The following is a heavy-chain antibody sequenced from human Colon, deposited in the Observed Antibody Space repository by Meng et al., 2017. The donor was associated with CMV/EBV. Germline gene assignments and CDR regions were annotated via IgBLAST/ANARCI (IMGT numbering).Heavy chain of an antibody. V-gene: IGHV3-11*01. Sequence: GESLKISCEVSGFTISDRHMSWIRQAPGKGLEWIIYVTRDTMIYSADSVRGRFTISRDNAKNSMYLQLNSLRAEDSAVYYCAKGRGPAPFDHWGQGILVTVSS. D-gene: IGHD2-2*01. CDR1: GFTISDRH. J-gene: IGHJ4*02. CDR3: AKGRGPAPFDH. CDR2: VTRDTMI.